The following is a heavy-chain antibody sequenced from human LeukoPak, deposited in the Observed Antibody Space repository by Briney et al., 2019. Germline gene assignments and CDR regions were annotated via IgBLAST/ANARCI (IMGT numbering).Heavy chain of an antibody. V-gene: IGHV4-31*03. CDR1: GGSISSGGYC. CDR3: AREVGDRFDY. CDR2: IYYSGST. D-gene: IGHD3-10*01. J-gene: IGHJ4*02. Sequence: PSETLSLTCTVSGGSISSGGYCWSWIRQHPGKGLEWIGYIYYSGSTYYNPSLKSRVTISVDTSKNQFSLKLSSVTAADTAVYYCAREVGDRFDYWGQGTLVTVSS.